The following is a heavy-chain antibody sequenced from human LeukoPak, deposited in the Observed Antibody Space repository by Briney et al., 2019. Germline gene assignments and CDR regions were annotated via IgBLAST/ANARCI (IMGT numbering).Heavy chain of an antibody. Sequence: ASVKVSCKASGYTFTAYFMHWVRQAPGQGLEWMGWINPNSGVTNSAQKFQGRVTMTRDTSIRTAYMEVSTMRSDDTAVYYCARGMPVGGTKIGFDYWGQGTLVTVSS. CDR2: INPNSGVT. V-gene: IGHV1-2*02. J-gene: IGHJ4*02. CDR1: GYTFTAYF. CDR3: ARGMPVGGTKIGFDY. D-gene: IGHD6-19*01.